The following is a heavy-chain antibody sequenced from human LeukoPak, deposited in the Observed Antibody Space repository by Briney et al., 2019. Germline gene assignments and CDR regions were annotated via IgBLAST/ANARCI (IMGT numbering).Heavy chain of an antibody. CDR1: GFTFSSFA. CDR3: AKAPGIAAAGRMDV. D-gene: IGHD6-13*01. Sequence: VGLGGSLRLSCAASGFTFSSFAMNWVRQAPGKGLEWVSTTSGNGGATYYADSVKGRFTISRDNSKSTLYLQMNSLRAEDTAVYYCAKAPGIAAAGRMDVWGQGTTVTVSS. J-gene: IGHJ6*02. CDR2: TSGNGGAT. V-gene: IGHV3-23*01.